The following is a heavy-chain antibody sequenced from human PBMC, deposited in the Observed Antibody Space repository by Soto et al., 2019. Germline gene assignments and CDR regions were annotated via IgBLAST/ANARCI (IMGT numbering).Heavy chain of an antibody. J-gene: IGHJ4*02. CDR3: ARESEDLTSNFDY. CDR2: ISSTTNYI. Sequence: GGSLRLSCAASGFTFTGYSMNWVRQAPGKGLEWVSSISSTTNYIYYGDSMKGRFTISRDNAKNSLYLEMNSLRAEDSAVYYCARESEDLTSNFDYWGQGTLVTVSS. V-gene: IGHV3-21*06. CDR1: GFTFTGYS.